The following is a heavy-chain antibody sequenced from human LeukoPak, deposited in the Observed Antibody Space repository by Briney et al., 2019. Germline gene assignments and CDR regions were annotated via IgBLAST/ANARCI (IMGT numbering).Heavy chain of an antibody. V-gene: IGHV1-18*01. D-gene: IGHD3-22*01. CDR1: GYTFTSYG. CDR2: ISAYNGNT. J-gene: IGHJ3*02. CDR3: ARENDSSGYVGAFDI. Sequence: GASVKVSCKASGYTFTSYGIRWVRQAPGQGLEWMGWISAYNGNTNYAQKLQGRVTMTTDTSTSTAYMELRSLRSDDTAVYYCARENDSSGYVGAFDIWGQGTMVTVSS.